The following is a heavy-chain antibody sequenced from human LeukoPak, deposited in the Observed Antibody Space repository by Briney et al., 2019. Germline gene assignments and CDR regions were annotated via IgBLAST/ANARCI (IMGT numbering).Heavy chain of an antibody. Sequence: GGSLGLSCAASGFTFSSYSMNWVRQAPGKGLEWVSYISSSSSTIYYADSVKGRFTISRDNAKNSLYLQMNSLRAEDTAVYYCARAPNYDILTGLAAFDIWGQGTMVTVSS. CDR1: GFTFSSYS. D-gene: IGHD3-9*01. J-gene: IGHJ3*02. CDR3: ARAPNYDILTGLAAFDI. CDR2: ISSSSSTI. V-gene: IGHV3-48*04.